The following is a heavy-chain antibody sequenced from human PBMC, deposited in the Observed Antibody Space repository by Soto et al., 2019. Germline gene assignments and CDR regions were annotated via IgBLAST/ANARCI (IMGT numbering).Heavy chain of an antibody. D-gene: IGHD3-16*01. CDR2: VYYSGTT. CDR1: GSSIYSYY. J-gene: IGHJ3*02. Sequence: QVQLQESGPGLVKPSETLSLTCTVSGSSIYSYYWSWIRQPPGKEPEWIGYVYYSGTTNYNPSLKSRVTISVDMSNNQFSLRLTSVTAADTAVYYCARGHNWGGSAFDIWGQGTMVTVSS. CDR3: ARGHNWGGSAFDI. V-gene: IGHV4-59*01.